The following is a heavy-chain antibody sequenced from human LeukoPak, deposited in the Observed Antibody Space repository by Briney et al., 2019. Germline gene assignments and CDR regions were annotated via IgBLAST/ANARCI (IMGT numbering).Heavy chain of an antibody. V-gene: IGHV3-21*01. CDR3: ARAGYCNGCSCHKFDS. CDR1: GFTFSSYT. D-gene: IGHD2-15*01. CDR2: ISDSSTYR. Sequence: GGSLRLSCAASGFTFSSYTMNWLRQALGKGLEWVSSISDSSTYRWYSHSMKGRFTISIDNTKDSVYLQMNSLRAEDTAVYYCARAGYCNGCSCHKFDSWGQGTLVTVSS. J-gene: IGHJ4*02.